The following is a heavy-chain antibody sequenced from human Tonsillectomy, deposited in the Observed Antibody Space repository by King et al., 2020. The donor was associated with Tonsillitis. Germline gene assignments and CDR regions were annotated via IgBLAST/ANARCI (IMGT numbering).Heavy chain of an antibody. CDR2: ISSSSSYI. CDR3: ARAGGSNTPFDI. J-gene: IGHJ3*02. D-gene: IGHD4-23*01. Sequence: VQLVESGGGLVKPGGSLRLSCAASGCTFSSYNMNWVRQAPGKGLEWVSSISSSSSYIYYADSLKGRFTISRDNAKNSLYLQMNSLRAEDTAVYYCARAGGSNTPFDIWGQGTMVTVSS. CDR1: GCTFSSYN. V-gene: IGHV3-21*01.